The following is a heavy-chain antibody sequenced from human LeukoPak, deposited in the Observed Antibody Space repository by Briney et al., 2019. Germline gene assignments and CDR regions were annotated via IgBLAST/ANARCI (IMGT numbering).Heavy chain of an antibody. CDR2: ITNSGDNT. J-gene: IGHJ5*01. CDR1: GFTFSSYA. CDR3: AKGKPFDC. V-gene: IGHV3-23*01. Sequence: GGSLRLSCAASGFTFSSYAMSWVRQAPGKGLEWVSTITNSGDNTYYADSVKGRFTISRDNSKNTLYLQMNSLRVEDTAVYYCAKGKPFDCWGQGTLVTVSS.